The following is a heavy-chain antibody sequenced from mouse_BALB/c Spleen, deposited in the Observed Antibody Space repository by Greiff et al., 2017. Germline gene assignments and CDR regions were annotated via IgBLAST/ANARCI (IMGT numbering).Heavy chain of an antibody. CDR3: AREVYYGYDGYAMDY. D-gene: IGHD2-2*01. J-gene: IGHJ4*01. CDR2: IYPGDGDT. V-gene: IGHV1-87*01. Sequence: VKLVESGAELARPGASVKLSCKASGYTFTSYWMQWVKQRPGQGLEWIGAIYPGDGDTRYTQKFKGKATLTADKSSSTAYMQLSSLASEDSAVYYCAREVYYGYDGYAMDYWGQGTSVTVSS. CDR1: GYTFTSYW.